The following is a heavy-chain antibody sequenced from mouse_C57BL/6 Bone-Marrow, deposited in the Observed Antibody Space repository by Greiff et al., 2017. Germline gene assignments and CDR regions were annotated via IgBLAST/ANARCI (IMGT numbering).Heavy chain of an antibody. J-gene: IGHJ3*01. Sequence: QVQLQQPGAELVMPGASVKLSCKASGYTFTSYWMHWVKQRPGQGLEWIGEIDPSDSYTNYNQKFKGKSTLTVDKSSSTAYMQLSSLTSEDSEVYYCARGEYDEFAYWGQGTLVTVSA. CDR2: IDPSDSYT. CDR1: GYTFTSYW. V-gene: IGHV1-69*01. CDR3: ARGEYDEFAY. D-gene: IGHD2-14*01.